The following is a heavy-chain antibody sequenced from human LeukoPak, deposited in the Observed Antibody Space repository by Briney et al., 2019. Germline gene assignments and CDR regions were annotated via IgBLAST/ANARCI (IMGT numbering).Heavy chain of an antibody. D-gene: IGHD5-18*01. J-gene: IGHJ4*02. CDR1: GYIFTSYD. Sequence: ASVKVSCKASGYIFTSYDIHWVRQAPGQGLEWMGIINPSGGSTSYAQKFQGRVTMTRDTSTSTVYMELSSLRSEDTAVYYCARDEGIQLWFGYFDYWGQGTLVTVSS. CDR3: ARDEGIQLWFGYFDY. V-gene: IGHV1-46*01. CDR2: INPSGGST.